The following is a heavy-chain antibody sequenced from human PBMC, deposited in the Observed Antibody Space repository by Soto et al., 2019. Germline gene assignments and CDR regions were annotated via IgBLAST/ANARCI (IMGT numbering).Heavy chain of an antibody. CDR2: IIPFIGAP. CDR3: ARGGDSSSLRAFYSYGFDV. CDR1: GGTFNTYS. Sequence: SVKVTCKASGGTFNTYSFGWLRQAPGQGLQWMGSIIPFIGAPNYAQNFQDRVTITADESTTTAYMELSGLKSEDTAVYFCARGGDSSSLRAFYSYGFDVWGQGTSVTVSS. J-gene: IGHJ6*02. D-gene: IGHD6-6*01. V-gene: IGHV1-69*11.